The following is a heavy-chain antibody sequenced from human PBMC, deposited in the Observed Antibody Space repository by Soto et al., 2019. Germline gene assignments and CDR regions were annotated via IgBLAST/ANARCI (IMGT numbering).Heavy chain of an antibody. CDR1: GFTFGSYA. CDR3: AKRSSSSSSLSFAY. J-gene: IGHJ4*02. CDR2: ISSSGITT. V-gene: IGHV3-23*01. D-gene: IGHD2-2*01. Sequence: EVQLLESGGGLVQPGGSLRLSCAASGFTFGSYAMSWVRQSPGKGLEWVSAISSSGITTYYAYSVKGRFTISRDNYKNTLYLQTNSLRADDKAVYYCAKRSSSSSSLSFAYWGQGTLVTVSS.